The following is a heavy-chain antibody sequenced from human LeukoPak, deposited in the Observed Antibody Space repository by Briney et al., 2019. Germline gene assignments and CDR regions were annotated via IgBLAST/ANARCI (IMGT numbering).Heavy chain of an antibody. V-gene: IGHV4-39*01. CDR3: ASTYCSSTSCYTWTTAPFDY. Sequence: SETLSLTCTVSGGSISSSSYYLGWIRQPPGKGLEWIVSIYYSGSTYYNPSLKSRVTISVDTSKNQFSLKLSSVTAADTAVYYCASTYCSSTSCYTWTTAPFDYWGQGTLVTVSS. J-gene: IGHJ4*02. CDR2: IYYSGST. D-gene: IGHD2-2*02. CDR1: GGSISSSSYY.